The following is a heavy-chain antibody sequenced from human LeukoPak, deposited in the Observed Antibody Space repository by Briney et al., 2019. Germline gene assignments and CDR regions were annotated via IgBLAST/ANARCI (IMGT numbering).Heavy chain of an antibody. CDR3: ARDADIVARNYFDY. CDR2: INPNSGGT. J-gene: IGHJ4*02. Sequence: ASVKVSCKASGYTFTGYYMHWVRQAPGQELEWMGWINPNSGGTNYAQKFQGRVTMTRDTSISTAYMELSRLRSDGTAVYYCARDADIVARNYFDYWGQGTLVTVSS. CDR1: GYTFTGYY. D-gene: IGHD5-12*01. V-gene: IGHV1-2*02.